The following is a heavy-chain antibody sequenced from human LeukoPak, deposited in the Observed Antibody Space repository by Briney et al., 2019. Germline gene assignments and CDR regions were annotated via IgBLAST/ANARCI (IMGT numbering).Heavy chain of an antibody. Sequence: PGGSLRLSCAASGFTFSSYWMSWVRQTRGKWLEWVANIKQDGSEKYYVDSVRGRFTISRDNAKNSLYLQMNSLRAEDTAVYYCARGKPQRGYCSSTSCYPPYWGQGTLVTVSS. CDR2: IKQDGSEK. J-gene: IGHJ4*02. D-gene: IGHD2-2*01. V-gene: IGHV3-7*01. CDR3: ARGKPQRGYCSSTSCYPPY. CDR1: GFTFSSYW.